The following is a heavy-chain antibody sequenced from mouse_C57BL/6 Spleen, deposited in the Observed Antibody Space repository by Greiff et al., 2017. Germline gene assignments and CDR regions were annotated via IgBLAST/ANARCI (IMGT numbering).Heavy chain of an antibody. Sequence: EVQVVESGGGLVQPGGSLSLSCAASGFTFTDYYMSWVRQPPGKALEWLGVIRKKANGYTTEYSESVKGRFTISRDNSQSILYLQMNALRAEDSATYYCARLDYGAYFDYWGKGTTLTVSS. CDR3: ARLDYGAYFDY. V-gene: IGHV7-3*01. CDR2: IRKKANGYTT. J-gene: IGHJ2*01. D-gene: IGHD2-4*01. CDR1: GFTFTDYY.